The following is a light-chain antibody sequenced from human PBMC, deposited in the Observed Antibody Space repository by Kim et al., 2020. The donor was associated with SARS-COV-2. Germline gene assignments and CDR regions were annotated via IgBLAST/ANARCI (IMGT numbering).Light chain of an antibody. V-gene: IGKV1-5*03. CDR3: QQYNTYSWT. CDR2: KAS. Sequence: DIQMTQSPSTQSASIGDRVTITCRASHFITGSLAWYQQKPGRAPKLLIYKASSSESGVPSRFSGSGSGTEFTLTISSLQPDDFATYYCQQYNTYSWTFGQGTKVDIK. J-gene: IGKJ1*01. CDR1: HFITGS.